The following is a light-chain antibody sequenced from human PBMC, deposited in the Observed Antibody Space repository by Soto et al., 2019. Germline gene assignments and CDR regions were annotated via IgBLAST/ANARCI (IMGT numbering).Light chain of an antibody. J-gene: IGLJ2*01. V-gene: IGLV2-14*01. CDR1: SSDVGGYDY. CDR2: NVR. Sequence: QSALTQPASVSGSPGQSITISCTGTSSDVGGYDYVSWYQQYAGKAPKLTIYNVRNRPSGVSNRFSGSKSGNTASLTISGVQPEVEADSFCSSYTISGTVLFGGGTMLTVL. CDR3: SSYTISGTVL.